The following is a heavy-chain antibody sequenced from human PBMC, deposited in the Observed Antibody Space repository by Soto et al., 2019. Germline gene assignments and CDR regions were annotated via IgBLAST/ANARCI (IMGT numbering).Heavy chain of an antibody. CDR2: INPSGAST. J-gene: IGHJ5*02. CDR1: GYVFSSYY. CDR3: ARDRDYPGNVWFDP. V-gene: IGHV1-46*01. D-gene: IGHD3-10*01. Sequence: ASVKVSCKASGYVFSSYYMHWVRQATGQGLEWMGIINPSGASTSYAQKFQGRVTMTRDTSTSTLYRELSSLRSEDTAVYYCARDRDYPGNVWFDPWGQGTQVTVSS.